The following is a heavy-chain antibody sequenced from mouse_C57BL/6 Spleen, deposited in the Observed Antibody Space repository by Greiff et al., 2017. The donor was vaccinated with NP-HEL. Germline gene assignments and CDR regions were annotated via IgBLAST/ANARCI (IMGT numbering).Heavy chain of an antibody. CDR1: GYAFSSYW. CDR2: IYPGDGDT. CDR3: ARSSSNYGYAMDY. D-gene: IGHD2-5*01. V-gene: IGHV1-80*01. Sequence: VQLQESGAELVKPGASVKISCKASGYAFSSYWMNWVKQRPGKGLEWIGQIYPGDGDTNYNGKFKGKATLTADKSSSTAYMQLSSLTSEDSAVYFCARSSSNYGYAMDYWGQGTSVTVSS. J-gene: IGHJ4*01.